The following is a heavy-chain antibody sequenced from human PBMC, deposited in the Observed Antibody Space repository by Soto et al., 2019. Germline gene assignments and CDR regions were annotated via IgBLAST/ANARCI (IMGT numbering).Heavy chain of an antibody. CDR3: ARDCGRCYSGFDS. J-gene: IGHJ4*02. CDR1: GFTFSNYA. D-gene: IGHD2-15*01. CDR2: IWYDGSKK. Sequence: GSLRLSCAASGFTFSNYAMHWVRQAPGRGLQWVAIIWYDGSKKYYGDSVEGRFTIFRDNSNNMLYLQVNSLRAEDTAVYYCARDCGRCYSGFDSWGQGTLVTVSS. V-gene: IGHV3-33*01.